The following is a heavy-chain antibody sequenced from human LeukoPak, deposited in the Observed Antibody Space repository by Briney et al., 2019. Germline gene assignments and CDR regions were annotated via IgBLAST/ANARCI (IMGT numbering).Heavy chain of an antibody. CDR2: IYHSGST. Sequence: SQTLSLTCAVSGGSISSGGYSWSRIRQPPEKGLEWIGYIYHSGSTYYNPSLKSRVTISVDRSKNQFSLKLSSVTAADTAVYYCARAPDYYYYGMDVWGQGTTVTVSS. V-gene: IGHV4-30-2*01. CDR1: GGSISSGGYS. J-gene: IGHJ6*02. CDR3: ARAPDYYYYGMDV.